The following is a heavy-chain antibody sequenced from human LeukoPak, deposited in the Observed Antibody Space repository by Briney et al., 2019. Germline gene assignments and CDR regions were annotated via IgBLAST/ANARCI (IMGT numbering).Heavy chain of an antibody. Sequence: SETLSLTCAVSGGSISSSNWWSWVRQPPGKGLEWIGEIYHSGSTNYNPSLKSRVTISVDKSKNQFSLKLSSVTAADTAVYYCATHGSGSYYAYFDYWGQGTLVTVSS. CDR2: IYHSGST. CDR1: GGSISSSNW. CDR3: ATHGSGSYYAYFDY. V-gene: IGHV4-4*02. D-gene: IGHD1-26*01. J-gene: IGHJ4*02.